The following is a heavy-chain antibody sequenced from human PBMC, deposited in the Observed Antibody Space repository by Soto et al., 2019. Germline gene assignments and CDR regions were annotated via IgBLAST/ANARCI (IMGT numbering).Heavy chain of an antibody. CDR1: GFTFSSYG. CDR3: ARGIGYYGSGSYYMGWFDP. CDR2: IWYDGSNK. J-gene: IGHJ5*02. V-gene: IGHV3-33*01. Sequence: GGSLRLSCAASGFTFSSYGMHWVRQAPGKGLEWVAVIWYDGSNKYYADSVKGRFTISRDNSKNTLYLQMNSLRAEDTAVYYCARGIGYYGSGSYYMGWFDPWGQGTLVTVSS. D-gene: IGHD3-10*01.